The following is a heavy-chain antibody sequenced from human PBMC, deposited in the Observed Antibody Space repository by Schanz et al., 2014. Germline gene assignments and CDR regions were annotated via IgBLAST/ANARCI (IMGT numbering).Heavy chain of an antibody. D-gene: IGHD1-1*01. CDR1: GFTFGSYA. CDR3: ARDRWDWNNAFDI. J-gene: IGHJ3*02. CDR2: IRTSASDT. Sequence: EVRLLESGGGLVQPGGSLRLSCVGSGFTFGSYAMNWVRQAPGKGLEWVSTIRTSASDTFYADSVKGRFIISRDNSRNTVYLQMNSLRAEDTAVYYCARDRWDWNNAFDIWGQGTMVTVSS. V-gene: IGHV3-23*01.